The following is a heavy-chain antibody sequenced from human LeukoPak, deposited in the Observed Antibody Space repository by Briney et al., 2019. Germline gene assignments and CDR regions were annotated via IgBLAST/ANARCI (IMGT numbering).Heavy chain of an antibody. V-gene: IGHV3-11*01. D-gene: IGHD3-10*01. CDR2: ISSSGSTI. Sequence: GGSLRLSCAASGFTFSDYYMSWIRQAPGKGLEWVSYISSSGSTIYYADSAKGRFTISRDNAKNTLYLQMNSLRAEDTAVYYCAGSLWFGEFFGMDVWGQGTTVTVSS. CDR3: AGSLWFGEFFGMDV. CDR1: GFTFSDYY. J-gene: IGHJ6*02.